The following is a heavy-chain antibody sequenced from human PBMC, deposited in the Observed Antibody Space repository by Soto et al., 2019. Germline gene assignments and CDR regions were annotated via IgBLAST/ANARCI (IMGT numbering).Heavy chain of an antibody. J-gene: IGHJ4*02. CDR3: ARDLGQQLVDY. V-gene: IGHV1-18*01. CDR2: ISAYNGNT. D-gene: IGHD6-13*01. Sequence: QVQLVQSGAEVKKPGASVKVSCKASGYTFTSYGISWVRQAPGQGLEWMGWISAYNGNTKYAKKLQGRVTMTTDTSTSTAYRELRSLRSDDTAVYYCARDLGQQLVDYWGQGTLVTVSS. CDR1: GYTFTSYG.